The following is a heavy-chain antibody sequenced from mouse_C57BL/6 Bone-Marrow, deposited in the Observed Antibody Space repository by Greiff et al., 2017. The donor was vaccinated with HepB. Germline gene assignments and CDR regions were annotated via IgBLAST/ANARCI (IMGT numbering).Heavy chain of an antibody. D-gene: IGHD1-1*01. V-gene: IGHV1-26*01. CDR3: ARPSLLLRYYAMDY. Sequence: EVQLQQSGPELVKPGASVKISCKASGYTFTDYYMNWVKQSHGKSLEWIGDINPNNGGTSYNQKFKGKATLTVDKSSSTAYMELRSLTSEDSAVYYCARPSLLLRYYAMDYWGQGTSVTVSS. CDR2: INPNNGGT. CDR1: GYTFTDYY. J-gene: IGHJ4*01.